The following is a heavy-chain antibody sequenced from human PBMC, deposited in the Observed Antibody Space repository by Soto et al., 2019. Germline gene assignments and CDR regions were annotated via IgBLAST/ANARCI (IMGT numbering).Heavy chain of an antibody. CDR3: ARGDKSGYSYGLPD. V-gene: IGHV4-61*01. D-gene: IGHD5-18*01. J-gene: IGHJ4*02. CDR2: IYYSGST. Sequence: PSETLSLTCTVSGGSVSSGSYYWSWIRQPPGKGLEWIGYIYYSGSTNYNPSLKSRVTISVDTSKNQFSLKLSSVTAADTAVYYCARGDKSGYSYGLPDWGQGTLVTVAS. CDR1: GGSVSSGSYY.